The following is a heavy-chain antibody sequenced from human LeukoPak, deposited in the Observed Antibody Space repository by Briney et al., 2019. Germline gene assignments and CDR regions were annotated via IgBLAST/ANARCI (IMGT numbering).Heavy chain of an antibody. V-gene: IGHV3-69-1*02. CDR1: GFTFSDYY. CDR3: ARDPYITMIVVVIPDY. Sequence: GGSLRLSCAASGFTFSDYYMNWVRQAPGKGLEWVSSISSSSTIYYADSVKGRFTISRDNAKNSLYLQMNSLRAEDTAVYYCARDPYITMIVVVIPDYWGQGTLVTVSS. CDR2: ISSSSTI. D-gene: IGHD3-22*01. J-gene: IGHJ4*02.